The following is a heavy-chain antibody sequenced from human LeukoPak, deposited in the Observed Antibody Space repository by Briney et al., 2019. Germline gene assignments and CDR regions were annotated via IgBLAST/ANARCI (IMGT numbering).Heavy chain of an antibody. V-gene: IGHV4-39*01. CDR3: ARLYSGGDCYSDY. Sequence: SETLSLTCTVSGGSISSSSYYWGWIRQPPGKGLEWIGSIYYSGSTYYNPSLKSRVTISVDTSKNQFSLKLSSVTAADTAVYYCARLYSGGDCYSDYWGQGTRVTVSA. J-gene: IGHJ4*02. CDR2: IYYSGST. D-gene: IGHD2-21*02. CDR1: GGSISSSSYY.